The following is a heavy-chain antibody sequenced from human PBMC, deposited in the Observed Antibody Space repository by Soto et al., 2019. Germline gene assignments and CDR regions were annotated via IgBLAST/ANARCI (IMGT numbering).Heavy chain of an antibody. J-gene: IGHJ4*02. CDR3: ARHLAAWDV. V-gene: IGHV1-46*01. Sequence: QVHLVQSVAEVKKPGASVKVSCKASGYTFINYYIHWVRQAPGHGIEWMAIINPTGRSTNHAQKFQSKITLTMETSTSTVYMELSSLTYEDAAMYYCARHLAAWDVWGQGTLVTVSS. CDR2: INPTGRST. CDR1: GYTFINYY. D-gene: IGHD6-25*01.